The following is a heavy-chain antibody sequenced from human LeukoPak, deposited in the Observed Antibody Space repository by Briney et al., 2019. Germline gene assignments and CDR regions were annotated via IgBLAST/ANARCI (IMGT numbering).Heavy chain of an antibody. CDR3: ARSGSYYGDWFDP. D-gene: IGHD1-26*01. CDR1: GGSISSSNW. J-gene: IGHJ5*02. Sequence: SETLSLTCAVSGGSISSSNWWSWVRRPPGKGLEWIGEIYHSGSTNYNPSLKSRVTISVDKSKNQFSLKLSSVTAADTAVYYCARSGSYYGDWFDPWGQGTLVTVSS. CDR2: IYHSGST. V-gene: IGHV4-4*02.